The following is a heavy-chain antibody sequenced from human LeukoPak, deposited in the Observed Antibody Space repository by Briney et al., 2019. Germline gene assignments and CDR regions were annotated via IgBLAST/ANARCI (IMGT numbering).Heavy chain of an antibody. Sequence: PSETLSLTCTVSGGSISCSSYYWGWIRQPPGKGLEWIGSIYYSGSTYYNPSLKSRVTISVDTSKNQFSLNLSSVTAADTAVYYCARLYYDSSGYYQICYFDYWGQGTLVTVSS. V-gene: IGHV4-39*01. D-gene: IGHD3-22*01. CDR1: GGSISCSSYY. J-gene: IGHJ4*02. CDR2: IYYSGST. CDR3: ARLYYDSSGYYQICYFDY.